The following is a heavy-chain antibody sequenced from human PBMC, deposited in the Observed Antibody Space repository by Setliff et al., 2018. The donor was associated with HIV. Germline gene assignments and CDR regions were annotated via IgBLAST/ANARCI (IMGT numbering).Heavy chain of an antibody. J-gene: IGHJ4*02. Sequence: GESLKISCKGSGYSFSNYWIGWVRQMPGKGLEWMGIIYPGDSDARYSPSFQGQVTISVDKSISTAYLQWGSLKASDTAMYYCARHGEGDTMVTVDYWGQGTLVTVSS. D-gene: IGHD3-10*01. CDR2: IYPGDSDA. CDR3: ARHGEGDTMVTVDY. V-gene: IGHV5-51*01. CDR1: GYSFSNYW.